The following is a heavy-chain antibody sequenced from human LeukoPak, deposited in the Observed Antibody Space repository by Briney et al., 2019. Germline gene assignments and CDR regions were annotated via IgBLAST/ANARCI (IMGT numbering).Heavy chain of an antibody. CDR2: INSDGSST. D-gene: IGHD6-6*01. CDR3: TRDEYASSLDY. Sequence: PGGSLRLSCAASGFTFSSYYMHWVRQAPGKGLVWVSRINSDGSSTNYADSVKGRFTISRDNAKNTLYLQMNSLRAEDTAVYYCTRDEYASSLDYWGQGTLVTVSS. V-gene: IGHV3-74*01. J-gene: IGHJ4*02. CDR1: GFTFSSYY.